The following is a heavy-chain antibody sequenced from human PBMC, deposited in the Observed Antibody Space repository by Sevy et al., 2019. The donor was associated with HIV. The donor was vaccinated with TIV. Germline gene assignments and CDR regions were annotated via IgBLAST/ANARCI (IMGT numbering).Heavy chain of an antibody. D-gene: IGHD5-12*01. Sequence: SETLSLTCTVSGGSVSSGSYYWSWIRQPPGKGLEWIGYIHYSGSTNRNPSLKRRVTISVDTSKNQFSLKLNSVTAADTAVYYCARVRGGYSGFGGFDYWGQGTLVTVSS. J-gene: IGHJ4*02. CDR2: IHYSGST. CDR1: GGSVSSGSYY. V-gene: IGHV4-61*01. CDR3: ARVRGGYSGFGGFDY.